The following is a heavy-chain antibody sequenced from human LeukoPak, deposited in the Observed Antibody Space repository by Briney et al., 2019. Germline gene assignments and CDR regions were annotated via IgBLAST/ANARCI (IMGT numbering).Heavy chain of an antibody. CDR3: AKDRIGYSRQVDY. CDR1: GFTFSSCA. V-gene: IGHV3-23*01. Sequence: QPGGSLRLSCAASGFTFSSCAMSWVRQVPGKGLEWVSAISGSGGSTYYADSVKGRFTISRDNSKNTLYLQMNTLRAEDTAVYYCAKDRIGYSRQVDYWGQGTLVTVSS. D-gene: IGHD1-1*01. CDR2: ISGSGGST. J-gene: IGHJ4*02.